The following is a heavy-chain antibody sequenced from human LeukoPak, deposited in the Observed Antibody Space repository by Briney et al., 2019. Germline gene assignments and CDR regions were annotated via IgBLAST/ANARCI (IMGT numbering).Heavy chain of an antibody. Sequence: ASVKVSCEASGYTFTSYGISWVRQAPGQGLEWMGWISAYNGNTNYAQKLQGRVTMTTDTSTSTAYMELRSLRSDDTAVYYCARVGYSSGWWTYGMDVWGQGTTVTVSS. CDR2: ISAYNGNT. CDR3: ARVGYSSGWWTYGMDV. CDR1: GYTFTSYG. J-gene: IGHJ6*02. V-gene: IGHV1-18*01. D-gene: IGHD6-19*01.